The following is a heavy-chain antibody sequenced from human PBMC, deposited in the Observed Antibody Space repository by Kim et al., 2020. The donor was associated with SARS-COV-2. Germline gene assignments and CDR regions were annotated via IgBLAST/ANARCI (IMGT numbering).Heavy chain of an antibody. D-gene: IGHD1-26*01. V-gene: IGHV1-2*02. CDR3: LREAAGATSWFDP. J-gene: IGHJ5*02. CDR1: GYSFTDYY. Sequence: ASVKVSCEASGYSFTDYYIHWVRQAPGQGFEWMGWISPNTGGTNYAQKFQGRVTMTRDTSITTAYMELTSLRSDDTAVYSCLREAAGATSWFDPWGQGTLVTVSS. CDR2: ISPNTGGT.